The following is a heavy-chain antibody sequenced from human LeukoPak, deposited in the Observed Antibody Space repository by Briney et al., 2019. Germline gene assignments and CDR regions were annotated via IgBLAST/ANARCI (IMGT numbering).Heavy chain of an antibody. D-gene: IGHD1-14*01. Sequence: GRSLRLSCAASGYTFTSYYMHWVRQAPGQGLEWMGIINPSGGSTSYAQKFQGRVTMTRDMSTSTVYMELSSLRSEDTAVYYCARDLERNRMHYWGQGTLVTVSS. CDR3: ARDLERNRMHY. CDR1: GYTFTSYY. J-gene: IGHJ4*02. V-gene: IGHV1-46*01. CDR2: INPSGGST.